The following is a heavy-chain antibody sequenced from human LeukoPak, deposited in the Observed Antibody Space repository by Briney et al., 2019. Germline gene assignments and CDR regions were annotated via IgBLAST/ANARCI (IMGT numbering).Heavy chain of an antibody. CDR3: ASIIAAAGFDY. J-gene: IGHJ4*02. V-gene: IGHV4-34*01. CDR2: INHSGST. CDR1: GGSFSGYY. Sequence: PSETLSLTCAVYGGSFSGYYWSWIRQPPGKGLEWIGEINHSGSTNYNPSLKSRVTISVDTSKNQFSLKLSSVTAADTAVYYCASIIAAAGFDYWGQGTLVTVSS. D-gene: IGHD6-13*01.